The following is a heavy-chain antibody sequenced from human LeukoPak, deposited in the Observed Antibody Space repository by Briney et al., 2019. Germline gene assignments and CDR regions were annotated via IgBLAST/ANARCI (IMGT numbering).Heavy chain of an antibody. CDR2: VYDSGST. Sequence: PSETLSLTCTVPGGSISSASDDSGWIRQPAGKGLEWSVRVYDSGSTKYHACVKRRFTISVDTSKNQFSLKLSSVTAADTAVYYCARDPSLDAFDIWGQGTMVTVSS. CDR3: ARDPSLDAFDI. V-gene: IGHV4-61*02. CDR1: GGSISSASDD. J-gene: IGHJ3*02.